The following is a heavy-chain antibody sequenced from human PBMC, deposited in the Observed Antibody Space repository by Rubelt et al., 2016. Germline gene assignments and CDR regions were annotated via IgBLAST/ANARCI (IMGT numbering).Heavy chain of an antibody. Sequence: QVQLQQWGAGLLKPSETLSLTCAVYGGSFSGYYWSWIRQPPGKGLEWIGEINHSGSTNYNPSLKGRGTISVDTAKDQFSLKLSSVTAADTAVYYCARGRGTTVDAFDIWGQGTMVTVSS. CDR2: INHSGST. V-gene: IGHV4-34*01. J-gene: IGHJ3*02. D-gene: IGHD1-7*01. CDR1: GGSFSGYY. CDR3: ARGRGTTVDAFDI.